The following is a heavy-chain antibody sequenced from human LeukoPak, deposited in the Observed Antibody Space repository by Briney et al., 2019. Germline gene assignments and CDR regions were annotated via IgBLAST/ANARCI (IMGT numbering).Heavy chain of an antibody. CDR2: ISYDGSNK. V-gene: IGHV3-30*04. CDR1: GFTFSSYA. D-gene: IGHD3-22*01. CDR3: ARDQRVISYHSSGYYYDGGGWNAFDI. J-gene: IGHJ3*02. Sequence: GGSLRLSCAASGFTFSSYAMHWVRQAPGKGLEWVAVISYDGSNKYYADSVKGRFTISRDNSKNTLYLQMNSLRAEDTAVYYCARDQRVISYHSSGYYYDGGGWNAFDIWGQGTMVTVSS.